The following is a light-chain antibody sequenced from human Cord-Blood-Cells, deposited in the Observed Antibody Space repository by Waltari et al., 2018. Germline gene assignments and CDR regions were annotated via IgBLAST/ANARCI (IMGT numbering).Light chain of an antibody. CDR1: NIGSKS. CDR3: QVWDSSSDHWV. J-gene: IGLJ3*02. Sequence: SYVLTQPPSVSVAPGKTARITCGGNNIGSKSVHWYQQKPGQAPVLVVYDDSGRPSGIPERFSGSNSGNTATLTSSRVEAGDEADYYCQVWDSSSDHWVFGGGTKLTVL. V-gene: IGLV3-21*03. CDR2: DDS.